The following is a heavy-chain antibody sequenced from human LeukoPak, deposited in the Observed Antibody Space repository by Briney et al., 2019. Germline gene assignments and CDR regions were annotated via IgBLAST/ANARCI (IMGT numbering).Heavy chain of an antibody. D-gene: IGHD1-26*01. CDR3: AIPNLLSGIYLGDAFDI. Sequence: SETLSLTCTVSGGSISSSSYYWGWIRQPPGKGLEWIGSIYYSGSTYYNPSLKSRVTISVDTSKNQFSLKLSSVTAADTAVYYCAIPNLLSGIYLGDAFDIWGQGTMVTVSS. V-gene: IGHV4-39*01. CDR2: IYYSGST. CDR1: GGSISSSSYY. J-gene: IGHJ3*02.